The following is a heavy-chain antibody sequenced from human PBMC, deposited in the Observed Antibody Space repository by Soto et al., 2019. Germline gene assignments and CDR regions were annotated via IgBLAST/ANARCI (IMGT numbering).Heavy chain of an antibody. V-gene: IGHV1-69*06. D-gene: IGHD2-15*01. CDR3: ARRDSGGFFRFFDS. Sequence: QVQLVQSGTEVKKPGSSVKVSCKTSGGSLSTNPISWVRQAPGQGLEWMGGTGSGTGTGNHAQKFQGRLTVTADKSTGTVYMELTNLSSEDTAVYYCARRDSGGFFRFFDSWGQGTLVTVSS. CDR1: GGSLSTNP. J-gene: IGHJ4*02. CDR2: TGSGTGTG.